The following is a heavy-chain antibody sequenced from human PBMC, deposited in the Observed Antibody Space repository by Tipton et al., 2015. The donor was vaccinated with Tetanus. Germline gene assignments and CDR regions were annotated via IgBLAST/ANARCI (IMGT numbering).Heavy chain of an antibody. CDR3: ARAHCTDGVCNFDF. Sequence: MQLVQSGGEVKRPGEPLKISCKGSGYIFNNYWIGWVRQKPGKGLEWMGFIYPGDSDTRYSPSFQGQVTISVDKSINTAYLQWSSLKASDTSMFYCARAHCTDGVCNFDFWGQGALVTVAS. J-gene: IGHJ4*02. D-gene: IGHD2-8*01. CDR2: IYPGDSDT. V-gene: IGHV5-51*01. CDR1: GYIFNNYW.